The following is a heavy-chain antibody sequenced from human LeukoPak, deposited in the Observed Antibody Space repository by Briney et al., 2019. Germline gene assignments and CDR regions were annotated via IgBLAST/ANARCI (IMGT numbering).Heavy chain of an antibody. D-gene: IGHD6-13*01. CDR2: IRYDGSNK. Sequence: GGSLRLSCAASGFTFSSYGIHWVRQAPGKGLERVAFIRYDGSNKYYADSVKGRFTISRDNSKNTLYLQMNSLRAEDTAVYYCAKCGTYSSSWDAFDIWGQGTMVTVSS. V-gene: IGHV3-30*02. J-gene: IGHJ3*02. CDR1: GFTFSSYG. CDR3: AKCGTYSSSWDAFDI.